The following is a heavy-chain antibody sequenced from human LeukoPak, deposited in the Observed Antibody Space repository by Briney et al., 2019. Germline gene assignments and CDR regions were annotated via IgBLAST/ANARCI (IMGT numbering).Heavy chain of an antibody. D-gene: IGHD6-19*01. CDR1: GGSISSYY. CDR2: INHSGGT. V-gene: IGHV4-34*01. CDR3: ATERRYSSGRWDYYFDY. J-gene: IGHJ4*02. Sequence: SETLSLTCTVSGGSISSYYWSWLRQPPGKGLEWIGEINHSGGTNYNPSLKSRVTISVDTPKNQFSLKLSSVTAADTAVYYCATERRYSSGRWDYYFDYWGQGALVTVSS.